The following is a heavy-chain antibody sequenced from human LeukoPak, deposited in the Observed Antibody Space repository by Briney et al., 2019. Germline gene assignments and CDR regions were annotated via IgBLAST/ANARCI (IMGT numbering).Heavy chain of an antibody. D-gene: IGHD6-13*01. J-gene: IGHJ3*02. CDR1: GGSISSGGYY. V-gene: IGHV4-31*03. Sequence: SETLSLTCTVSGGSISSGGYYWSWIRQHPGKGLEWIGYIYYSGSTYYNPSLKSRVTISVDTSKNQFSLKLSSVTAADTAVYYCAGHRSSSWSGDDAFDIWGQGTMVTVSS. CDR2: IYYSGST. CDR3: AGHRSSSWSGDDAFDI.